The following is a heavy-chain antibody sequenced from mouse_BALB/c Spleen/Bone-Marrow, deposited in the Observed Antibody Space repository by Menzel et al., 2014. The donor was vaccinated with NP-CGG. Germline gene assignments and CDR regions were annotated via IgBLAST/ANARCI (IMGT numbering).Heavy chain of an antibody. V-gene: IGHV14-3*02. CDR2: IDPANGDS. J-gene: IGHJ4*01. CDR1: GFNIKDTY. CDR3: ATSSPYYDVDY. D-gene: IGHD6-1*01. Sequence: EVKVVESGAELVKPGASVMLSCTASGFNIKDTYMYWVKQRPEQGLEWIGRIDPANGDSKFDPKFQGKATITADTSSNTAYLQLSSLTSEDTAVYYCATSSPYYDVDYWGQGTSVTVSS.